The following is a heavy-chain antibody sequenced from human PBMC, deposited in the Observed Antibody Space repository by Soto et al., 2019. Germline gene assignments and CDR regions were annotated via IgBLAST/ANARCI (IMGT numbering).Heavy chain of an antibody. CDR3: ARDRNYYDSSGYLVFYYYYYGMDV. V-gene: IGHV1-69*06. CDR1: GGTFSSYA. J-gene: IGHJ6*02. Sequence: SVKVSCKASGGTFSSYAISWVRQAPGQGLEWMGWIIAIYGNTNYAQKLQGRVTITADTSTSTAYMELSSLRSEDTAVYYCARDRNYYDSSGYLVFYYYYYGMDVWGQGTTVTVSS. CDR2: IIAIYGNT. D-gene: IGHD3-22*01.